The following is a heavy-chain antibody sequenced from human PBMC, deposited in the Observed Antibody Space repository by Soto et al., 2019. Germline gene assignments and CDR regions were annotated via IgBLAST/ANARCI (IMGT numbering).Heavy chain of an antibody. CDR2: ISWNSGSI. D-gene: IGHD3-22*01. J-gene: IGHJ3*02. V-gene: IGHV3-9*01. CDR3: AKGVGYYYSSGYYAFDT. Sequence: EVQLVESGGGLVQPGRSLRLSCAASGFTFDDYAMHWVRQAPGKGLEWVAGISWNSGSIGYADSVKGRFTISRDNAKNTLYRQMNSVSAEDTSLYYCAKGVGYYYSSGYYAFDTWGQGTMVTVSS. CDR1: GFTFDDYA.